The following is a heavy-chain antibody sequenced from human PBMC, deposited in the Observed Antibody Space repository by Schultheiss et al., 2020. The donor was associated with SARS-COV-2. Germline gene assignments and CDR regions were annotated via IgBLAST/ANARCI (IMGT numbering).Heavy chain of an antibody. CDR1: GGTFSSYA. Sequence: SVKVSCKASGGTFSSYAISWVRQAPGQGLEWMGRIISILGIANYAQKFQGRVTITADKSTSTAYMELSSLRSEDTAVYYCARGTNHAFDIWGQGTMVTVSS. CDR3: ARGTNHAFDI. CDR2: IISILGIA. J-gene: IGHJ3*02. V-gene: IGHV1-69*04.